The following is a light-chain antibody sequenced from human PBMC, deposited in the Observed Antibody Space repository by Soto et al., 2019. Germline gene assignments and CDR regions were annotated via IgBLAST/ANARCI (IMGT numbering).Light chain of an antibody. J-gene: IGLJ3*02. CDR3: AAWDDSLNGPV. V-gene: IGLV1-44*01. CDR2: SNN. CDR1: SSNIGSNT. Sequence: QSVLTQPPSASGTPGQRVTISCSGSSSNIGSNTVNWYQQLPGTAPKLLIYSNNQRPSGVPDRFSGSKSGTSASLAISGLQSADEGDYYCAAWDDSLNGPVFGGGTKLTVL.